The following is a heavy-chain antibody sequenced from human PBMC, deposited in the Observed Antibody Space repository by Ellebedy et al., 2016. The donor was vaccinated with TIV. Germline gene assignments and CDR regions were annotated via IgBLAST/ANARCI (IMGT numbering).Heavy chain of an antibody. CDR2: IRYDGSNK. D-gene: IGHD1-26*01. V-gene: IGHV3-30*02. J-gene: IGHJ4*02. Sequence: GGSLRLSCAASGFTFSSYGMHWVRQAPGKGLEWVAFIRYDGSNKYYADSVKGRFTISRDNSKNTLYLQMNSLRAEDTAVYYCARASPNLVLGATTGDYWGQGTLVTVSS. CDR3: ARASPNLVLGATTGDY. CDR1: GFTFSSYG.